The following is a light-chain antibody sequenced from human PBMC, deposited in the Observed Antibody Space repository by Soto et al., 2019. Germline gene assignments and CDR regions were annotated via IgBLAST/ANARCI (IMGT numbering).Light chain of an antibody. CDR3: QHYTISGCT. CDR2: KSF. CDR1: QSIDGW. Sequence: DIQLTQYPSTLSASIGDRVTITCRASQSIDGWLAWYQQKPVEAPKLLIYKSFTSQPGVPSRFSGSGSGTDFTLTISTLQPGDFATYYCQHYTISGCTFGQGTKLEIK. J-gene: IGKJ2*02. V-gene: IGKV1-5*03.